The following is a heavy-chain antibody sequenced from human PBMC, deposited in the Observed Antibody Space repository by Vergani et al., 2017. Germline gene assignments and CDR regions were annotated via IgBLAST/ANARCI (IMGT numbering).Heavy chain of an antibody. Sequence: VQLVESGGGLVPPGRSLRLSCAASGFSFGDYAMTWVCQVPGKGLGLVAMISYDGVRRGYGDFAKGRFTISRDSSNTVYLQMNSLRVEDTAMYFCAKALSYSAAWPHFASRGQGTLVTVSS. CDR1: GFSFGDYA. V-gene: IGHV3-30*04. J-gene: IGHJ4*02. D-gene: IGHD4-11*01. CDR3: AKALSYSAAWPHFAS. CDR2: ISYDGVRR.